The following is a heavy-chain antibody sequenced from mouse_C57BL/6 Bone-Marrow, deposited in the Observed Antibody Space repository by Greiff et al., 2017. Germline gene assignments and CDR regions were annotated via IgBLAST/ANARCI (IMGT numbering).Heavy chain of an antibody. Sequence: VQLQQPGAELVKPGASVKMSCKASGYTFTSYWITWVKQRPGQGLEWIGDIYPGSGSTNYNEKFQSKATLTVDTSSSTAYMQLSSLKSGDSAVDYCARYGTGWAWFAYWGQGTLVTVSA. CDR3: ARYGTGWAWFAY. J-gene: IGHJ3*01. D-gene: IGHD4-1*01. V-gene: IGHV1-55*01. CDR2: IYPGSGST. CDR1: GYTFTSYW.